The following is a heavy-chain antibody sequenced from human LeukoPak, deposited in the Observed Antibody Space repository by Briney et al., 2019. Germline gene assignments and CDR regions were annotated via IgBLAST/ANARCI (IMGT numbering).Heavy chain of an antibody. D-gene: IGHD1-26*01. V-gene: IGHV3-48*02. CDR1: GFTFNTYS. CDR3: ARQISGDY. Sequence: GGSLRLSCAASGFTFNTYSMNWVRQAPGKGLEWVSYISSSGGTIYYADSVKGRFTISRDGAKNSLYLQMNSLRDEDTAVYYCARQISGDYWGQGTLVTVSS. J-gene: IGHJ4*02. CDR2: ISSSGGTI.